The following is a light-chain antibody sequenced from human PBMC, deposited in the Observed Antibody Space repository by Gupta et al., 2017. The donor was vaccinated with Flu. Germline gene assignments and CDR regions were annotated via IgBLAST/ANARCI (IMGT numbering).Light chain of an antibody. CDR2: DVR. CDR1: SSDVGANDY. V-gene: IGLV2-11*01. CDR3: CNFGGTNVV. Sequence: QSALTQPRSVSGSPGQSVTISCTGSSSDVGANDYVPWYQQHPGKVPKLIIYDVRRRPSGIPDCFSGSKSATTVSMTISGLQAEEECYYYCCNFGGTNVVFGGGTRLTVL. J-gene: IGLJ2*01.